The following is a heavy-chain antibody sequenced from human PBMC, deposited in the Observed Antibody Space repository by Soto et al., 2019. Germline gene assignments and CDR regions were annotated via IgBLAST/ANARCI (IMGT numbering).Heavy chain of an antibody. D-gene: IGHD3-3*01. Sequence: SETLSLTCTVSGGSISSSSYYWGWIRQPPGKGLEWIGSIYYSGSTYYNPSLKSRVTISVDTSKNQFSLKLSSVTAADTAVYYCARNPESDYYFDYWGQGTLVIVSS. CDR2: IYYSGST. V-gene: IGHV4-39*01. J-gene: IGHJ4*02. CDR3: ARNPESDYYFDY. CDR1: GGSISSSSYY.